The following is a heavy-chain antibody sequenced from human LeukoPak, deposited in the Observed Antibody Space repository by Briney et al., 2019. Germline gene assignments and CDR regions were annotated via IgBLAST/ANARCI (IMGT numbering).Heavy chain of an antibody. V-gene: IGHV4-59*01. D-gene: IGHD3-3*01. Sequence: PSETLSLTCTVSGGSISSYYWSWIRQPPGKGLEWIGYIYYSGSTSYNPSPKSRVTISVDTSKNQFSLKLSSVTAADTAVYYCARGSDDFWSGYSMDVWGQGTTVTVSS. J-gene: IGHJ6*02. CDR1: GGSISSYY. CDR3: ARGSDDFWSGYSMDV. CDR2: IYYSGST.